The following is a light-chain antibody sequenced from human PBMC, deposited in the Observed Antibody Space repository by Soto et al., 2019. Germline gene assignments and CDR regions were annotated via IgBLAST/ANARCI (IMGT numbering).Light chain of an antibody. V-gene: IGKV3D-20*02. CDR1: QSVSSSY. CDR2: GAS. J-gene: IGKJ5*01. CDR3: QQRSDWPPG. Sequence: EIVLTHSPGTLSLSPVERATLSFRSSQSVSSSYLAWYQQKPGQAPRLLIYGASSRATGIPDRFSGSGSGTDFTLTISSLEPEDFAVYYCQQRSDWPPGFGQGTRLEIK.